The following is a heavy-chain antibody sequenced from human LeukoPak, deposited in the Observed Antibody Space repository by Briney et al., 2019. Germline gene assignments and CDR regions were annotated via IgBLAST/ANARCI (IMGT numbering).Heavy chain of an antibody. D-gene: IGHD1-26*01. V-gene: IGHV3-9*03. CDR3: ARGRGLVGAPPGDP. Sequence: PGGSLRLSCAASGFTFSDYYMSWIRQAPGKGLEWVSGISWNSGSIGYADSVKGRFTISRDNAKNSLYLQMNSLRAEDMALYYCARGRGLVGAPPGDPWGRGTLVTVSS. J-gene: IGHJ5*02. CDR1: GFTFSDYY. CDR2: ISWNSGSI.